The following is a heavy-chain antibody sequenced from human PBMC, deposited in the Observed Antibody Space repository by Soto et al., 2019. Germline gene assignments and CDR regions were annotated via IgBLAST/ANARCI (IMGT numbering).Heavy chain of an antibody. J-gene: IGHJ6*02. CDR3: ARDRFGKAGMDV. Sequence: GWSLRLSCGASVFTFSSYSMNWCRQAPGKGLEWVSSISSSSSYIYYADSVKGRFTISRDNAKNSLYLQMNSLRAEDTAVYYCARDRFGKAGMDVWGQGTTVTVSS. CDR1: VFTFSSYS. CDR2: ISSSSSYI. D-gene: IGHD3-10*01. V-gene: IGHV3-21*01.